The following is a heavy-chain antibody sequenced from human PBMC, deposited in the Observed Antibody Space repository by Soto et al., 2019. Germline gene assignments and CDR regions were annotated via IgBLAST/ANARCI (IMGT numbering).Heavy chain of an antibody. D-gene: IGHD4-17*01. CDR3: AIFPIYDYGYDDDY. Sequence: PGESLKISCAASGFTFKRYAMSGVRQAPGKGLDWVSTISGSGDTTYYKDSVKGRFTISRDNSKNTLYLQMNGLRAEDTAVYFCAIFPIYDYGYDDDYWGQGALVTVSS. CDR2: ISGSGDTT. CDR1: GFTFKRYA. J-gene: IGHJ4*02. V-gene: IGHV3-23*01.